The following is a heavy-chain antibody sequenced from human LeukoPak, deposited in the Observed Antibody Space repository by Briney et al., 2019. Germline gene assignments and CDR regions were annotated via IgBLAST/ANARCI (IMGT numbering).Heavy chain of an antibody. CDR2: IYYSGST. CDR1: GGSISSSSYY. D-gene: IGHD2-2*01. CDR3: ARGPYRYCSSTSCYFFDY. J-gene: IGHJ4*02. V-gene: IGHV4-39*01. Sequence: SETLSLTCTVSGGSISSSSYYWGWIRQPPGKGLEWIGSIYYSGSTYYNPSLKSRVTISVDTSKNQFSLKLSSVTAADTAVYYCARGPYRYCSSTSCYFFDYWGQGTLVTVSS.